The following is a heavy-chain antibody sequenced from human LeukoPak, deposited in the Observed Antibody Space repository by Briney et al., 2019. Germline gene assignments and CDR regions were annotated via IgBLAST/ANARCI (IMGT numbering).Heavy chain of an antibody. V-gene: IGHV3-74*01. Sequence: PGGSLRLSCAASGFSFSSYWMHWVRHAPGKGLVWVSSINGDGSSTRHADSVKGRFTISRDNAKNTLYLQMNSLRAEDTAVYYCTRDHYGGNSDYWGQGTLVTVSS. J-gene: IGHJ4*02. CDR1: GFSFSSYW. CDR3: TRDHYGGNSDY. D-gene: IGHD4-23*01. CDR2: INGDGSST.